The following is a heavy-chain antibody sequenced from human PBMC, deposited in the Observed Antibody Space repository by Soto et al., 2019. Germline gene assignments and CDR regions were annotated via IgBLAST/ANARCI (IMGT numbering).Heavy chain of an antibody. V-gene: IGHV1-18*01. CDR2: ISAYNGNT. J-gene: IGHJ4*02. D-gene: IGHD3-3*01. CDR1: GYTFTSYG. CDR3: AGGITMFGLVITIALDY. Sequence: QVPLVQSGAEVKKPGASVKVSCKASGYTFTSYGISWVRQAPGQGLEWMGWISAYNGNTNYAQKLQGRVTMTTDTSTSTAYMELRSMRSDDTAVYYCAGGITMFGLVITIALDYWGQGTLVTVSS.